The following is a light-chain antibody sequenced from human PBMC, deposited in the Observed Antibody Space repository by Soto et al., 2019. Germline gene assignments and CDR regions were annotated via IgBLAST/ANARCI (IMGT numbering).Light chain of an antibody. V-gene: IGLV2-14*01. Sequence: QSVLTQPASVSGSPGQSITISCTGTSSDVGGYNFVSWYQQHPGKAPKLMIYGVSDRPSGVSNRFSASKSGNTASLTISGLQAEDEADYYCSSYTSNSTPLVFGTGTKLTVL. CDR1: SSDVGGYNF. CDR3: SSYTSNSTPLV. J-gene: IGLJ1*01. CDR2: GVS.